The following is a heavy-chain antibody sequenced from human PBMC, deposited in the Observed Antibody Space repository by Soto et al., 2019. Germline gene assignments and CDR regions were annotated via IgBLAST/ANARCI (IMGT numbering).Heavy chain of an antibody. J-gene: IGHJ4*02. CDR2: ISAYNGNT. CDR1: GYTFTSYG. CDR3: ARERLIDSGSYYTRFDY. V-gene: IGHV1-18*01. D-gene: IGHD3-10*01. Sequence: ASVKVSCKASGYTFTSYGISWVRQAPGQGLEWMGWISAYNGNTNYAQKLQGRVTMTTDTSTSTAYMELRSLRSDDTAVYYCARERLIDSGSYYTRFDYWGQGTLVTVSS.